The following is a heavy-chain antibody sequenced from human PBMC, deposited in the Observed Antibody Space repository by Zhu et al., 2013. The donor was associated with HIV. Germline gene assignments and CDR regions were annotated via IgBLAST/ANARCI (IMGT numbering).Heavy chain of an antibody. V-gene: IGHV1-2*04. D-gene: IGHD2-15*01. J-gene: IGHJ4*02. CDR3: ARVSESGVVVAPFDY. CDR2: INPNSGGT. Sequence: QVQLVQSGAEVKKPGASVKVSCKASGYTFTSYYMHWVRQAPGQGLEWMGWINPNSGGTNYAQKFQGWVTMTRDTSISTAYMELSRLRSDDTAVYYCARVSESGVVVAPFDYWGQGTLVTVSS. CDR1: GYTFTSYY.